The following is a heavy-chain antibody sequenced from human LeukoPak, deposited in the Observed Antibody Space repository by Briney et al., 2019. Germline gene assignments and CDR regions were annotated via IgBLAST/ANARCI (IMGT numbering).Heavy chain of an antibody. CDR2: ISWNSGRI. CDR3: AKDIGSSGHYNHFDY. Sequence: GGSLRLSCAASGFTFDDYAMHWVRQAPGKGLERVSGISWNSGRIDYADAVKGRFTISRDNAKNSLYLQMNSLRAEDMALYYCAKDIGSSGHYNHFDYWGQGTLVTVSS. D-gene: IGHD3-22*01. V-gene: IGHV3-9*03. J-gene: IGHJ4*02. CDR1: GFTFDDYA.